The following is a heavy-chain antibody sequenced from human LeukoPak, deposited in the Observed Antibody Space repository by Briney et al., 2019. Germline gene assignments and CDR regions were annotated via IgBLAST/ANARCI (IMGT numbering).Heavy chain of an antibody. V-gene: IGHV3-48*01. Sequence: PGGSLRLSCAASGFTFSSYSMNWVRQAPGKGLEWVSYISSSSSTIYYADSVKGRFTISRDNGKNSLYLQMNSLRAEDTAVYYCAKDWYNWNDGAFDIWGQGTMVTVSS. CDR3: AKDWYNWNDGAFDI. CDR1: GFTFSSYS. J-gene: IGHJ3*02. CDR2: ISSSSSTI. D-gene: IGHD1-1*01.